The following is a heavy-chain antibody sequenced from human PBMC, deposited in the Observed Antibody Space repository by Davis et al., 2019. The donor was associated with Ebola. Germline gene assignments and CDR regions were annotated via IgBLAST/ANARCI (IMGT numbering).Heavy chain of an antibody. CDR1: GYTFSDYT. CDR3: ARQSSWYYIDY. Sequence: AASVKVSCKASGYTFSDYTIHWVRQAPGQRLEWMGWINTGNGNTKYSQKFQGTVTITRDTSASTGYMELNSLKFEDTAVYYCARQSSWYYIDYWGQGTLVTVSS. D-gene: IGHD6-13*01. J-gene: IGHJ4*02. V-gene: IGHV1-3*04. CDR2: INTGNGNT.